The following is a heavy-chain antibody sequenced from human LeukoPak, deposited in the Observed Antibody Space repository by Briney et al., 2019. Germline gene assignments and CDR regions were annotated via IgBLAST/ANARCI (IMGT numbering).Heavy chain of an antibody. Sequence: SETLSLTCTVSGGSISSSSYYWGWIRQPPGKGLGWIGSIYYSGSTYYNPSLKSRVTVSVDTSKDQFSLKLSSVTAADTAVYYCARLRIAAAGTSVRFDYWGQGTLVTVSS. J-gene: IGHJ4*02. CDR1: GGSISSSSYY. CDR3: ARLRIAAAGTSVRFDY. V-gene: IGHV4-39*01. CDR2: IYYSGST. D-gene: IGHD6-13*01.